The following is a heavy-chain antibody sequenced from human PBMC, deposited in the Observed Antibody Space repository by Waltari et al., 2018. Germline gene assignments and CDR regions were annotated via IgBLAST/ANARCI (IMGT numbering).Heavy chain of an antibody. Sequence: QLQLQESGPGLVKPSETLSLTCTVSGGSISSSSYYWCWTRQPPGKGLEWIGSIYYSGSTYYNPSLKSRVTISVDTSKNQFSLKLSSVTAADTAVYYCARDRSSEWELRPWGQGTLVTVSS. CDR2: IYYSGST. V-gene: IGHV4-39*07. CDR1: GGSISSSSYY. CDR3: ARDRSSEWELRP. D-gene: IGHD1-26*01. J-gene: IGHJ5*02.